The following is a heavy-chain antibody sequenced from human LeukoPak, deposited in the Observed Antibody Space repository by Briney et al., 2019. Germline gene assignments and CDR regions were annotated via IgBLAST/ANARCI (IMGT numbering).Heavy chain of an antibody. Sequence: ASVKVSCKASGYTFTGYYMHWVRQAPGQGLEWMGRINPNSGGTNYAQKFQGRVTMTRDTSISTAYMELSRLRSDDTAVYYCARGDYVWGSYLPTYYFDYWGQGTLVTVSS. CDR1: GYTFTGYY. V-gene: IGHV1-2*06. CDR2: INPNSGGT. J-gene: IGHJ4*02. CDR3: ARGDYVWGSYLPTYYFDY. D-gene: IGHD3-16*02.